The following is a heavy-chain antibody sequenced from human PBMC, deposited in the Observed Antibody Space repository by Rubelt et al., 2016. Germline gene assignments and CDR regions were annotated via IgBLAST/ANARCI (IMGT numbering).Heavy chain of an antibody. CDR3: ARGYCSGTFCYLTFGFDY. CDR1: GFTFSNYA. D-gene: IGHD2-2*01. V-gene: IGHV3-23*01. CDR2: ISSNGGRT. Sequence: GQPGGSLRLSCAASGFTFSNYAMSWVRQAPGKGLEWVSSISSNGGRTYYADSVKGRFTISRDNSKNTLYLQMKSPRAEDTAVYFCARGYCSGTFCYLTFGFDYWGQGTLVTVSS. J-gene: IGHJ4*02.